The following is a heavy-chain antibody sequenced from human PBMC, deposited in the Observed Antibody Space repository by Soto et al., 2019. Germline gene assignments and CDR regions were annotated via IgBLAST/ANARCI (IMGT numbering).Heavy chain of an antibody. CDR3: ARGPPIVASPTSFYNWFEP. D-gene: IGHD3-3*02. CDR2: IYRSGNT. Sequence: SETLSLTCTVSGYSVSSGFYWGWIRHPPGKGLEWIGSIYRSGNTYYNPSLKSRVAISIDPSKNHFSLKMNSVTAADTAVYYCARGPPIVASPTSFYNWFEPWGQGTLVTVS. CDR1: GYSVSSGFY. V-gene: IGHV4-38-2*02. J-gene: IGHJ5*02.